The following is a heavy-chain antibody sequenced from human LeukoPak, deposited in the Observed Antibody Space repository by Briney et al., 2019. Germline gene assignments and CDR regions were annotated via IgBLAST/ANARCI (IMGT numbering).Heavy chain of an antibody. CDR2: ISYDGSNK. J-gene: IGHJ3*02. V-gene: IGHV3-30*18. CDR3: AKDLVLSRQLWLGYAFDI. Sequence: GRSLRLSSAASGFTFSSYGMHWVRQAPGKGLEWVAVISYDGSNKYYADSVKGRFTISRDNSKNTLYLQMNSLRAEDTAVYYCAKDLVLSRQLWLGYAFDIWGQGTMVTVSS. CDR1: GFTFSSYG. D-gene: IGHD5-18*01.